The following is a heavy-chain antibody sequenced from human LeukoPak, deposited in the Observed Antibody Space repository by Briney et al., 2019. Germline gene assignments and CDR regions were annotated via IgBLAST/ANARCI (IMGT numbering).Heavy chain of an antibody. V-gene: IGHV1-69*13. J-gene: IGHJ6*03. CDR1: GYTFTGYY. D-gene: IGHD3-3*01. CDR2: IIPIFGTA. CDR3: ATGYDFWSGFRYYMDV. Sequence: GASVKVSCKASGYTFTGYYMHWVRQAPGQGLEWMGGIIPIFGTANYAQKFQGRVTITADESTSTAYMELSSLRSEDTAVYYCATGYDFWSGFRYYMDVWGKGTTVTVSS.